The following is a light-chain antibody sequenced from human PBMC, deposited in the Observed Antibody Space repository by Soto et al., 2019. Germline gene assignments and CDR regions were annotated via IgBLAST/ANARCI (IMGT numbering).Light chain of an antibody. CDR3: CSYAGRYTSAV. CDR1: SSDVGGYNY. V-gene: IGLV2-11*01. CDR2: DVS. Sequence: QSALTQPPSVSGSPGQSVTISCTGTSSDVGGYNYVSWYQHHPPKAPQLMIYDVSEWPSGVPDRFSGSKSGNTASLTISGLQAEDEADYYCCSYAGRYTSAVFGTGTKVTVL. J-gene: IGLJ1*01.